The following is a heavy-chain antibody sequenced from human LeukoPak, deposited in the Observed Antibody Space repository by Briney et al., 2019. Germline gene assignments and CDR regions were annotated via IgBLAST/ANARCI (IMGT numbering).Heavy chain of an antibody. CDR3: ASRSNSDGNAEDFDY. J-gene: IGHJ4*02. V-gene: IGHV1-46*01. D-gene: IGHD1-14*01. Sequence: GASAKVSCKASGYTFTSYYMHWVRQAPGQGLEWMGIINPSGGSTSYAQKFQGRVTMTRDTSTSTVYMELSSLRSEDTAVYYCASRSNSDGNAEDFDYWGQGTLVTVSS. CDR2: INPSGGST. CDR1: GYTFTSYY.